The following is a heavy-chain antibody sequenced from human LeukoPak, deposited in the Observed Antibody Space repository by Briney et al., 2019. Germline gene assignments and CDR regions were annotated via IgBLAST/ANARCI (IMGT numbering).Heavy chain of an antibody. CDR2: INPSGGST. D-gene: IGHD2-2*02. V-gene: IGHV1-46*01. Sequence: ASVKVSCKASGYTFTSYYMHWVRQAPGQELEWMGIINPSGGSTSYAQKFQGRVTMTRDTSTSTVYMELSSLRSEDTAVYYCARDGDCSSTSCYTPVGWFDPWGQGTLVTVSS. J-gene: IGHJ5*02. CDR3: ARDGDCSSTSCYTPVGWFDP. CDR1: GYTFTSYY.